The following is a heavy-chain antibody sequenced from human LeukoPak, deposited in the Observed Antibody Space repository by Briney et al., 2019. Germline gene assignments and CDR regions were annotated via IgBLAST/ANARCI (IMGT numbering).Heavy chain of an antibody. Sequence: GGSLRLSCAASGFTFSSYWMSWVRQAPGKGLEWVANIKQDGSEKYYVDSVKGRFTISRDNAKNSLYLQMNSLRAEDTAVYYCARDRYYDFWGGLTMYYYYMDVWGKGTTVTVSS. J-gene: IGHJ6*03. CDR1: GFTFSSYW. CDR2: IKQDGSEK. D-gene: IGHD3-3*01. V-gene: IGHV3-7*01. CDR3: ARDRYYDFWGGLTMYYYYMDV.